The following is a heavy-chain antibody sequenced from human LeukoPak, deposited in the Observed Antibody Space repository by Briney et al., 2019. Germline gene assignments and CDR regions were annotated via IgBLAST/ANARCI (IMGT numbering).Heavy chain of an antibody. V-gene: IGHV3-23*01. CDR3: AKDRYCSGGSCYSLGPFRYYYYGMDV. D-gene: IGHD2-15*01. J-gene: IGHJ6*02. Sequence: EPGGSLRLSCAASGFTFSSYAMSWVRQAPGKGLEWVSAISGSGGSTYYADSVKGRFTISRDNSKNTLYLQMNSLRAEDTAVYYCAKDRYCSGGSCYSLGPFRYYYYGMDVWGQGTTVTVSS. CDR2: ISGSGGST. CDR1: GFTFSSYA.